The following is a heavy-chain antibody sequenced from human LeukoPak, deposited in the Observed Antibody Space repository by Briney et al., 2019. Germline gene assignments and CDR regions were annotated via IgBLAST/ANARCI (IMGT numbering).Heavy chain of an antibody. CDR1: GFTFSDYY. D-gene: IGHD5-18*01. V-gene: IGHV3-11*04. J-gene: IGHJ6*03. CDR3: ARGRDVDTAMVAQDYYYYMDV. CDR2: ISSIGSTI. Sequence: GGSLRLSCAASGFTFSDYYMSWIRQAPGKGLEWVSYISSIGSTIYYADSVKGRFTISRDNAKNSLYLQMNSLRAEDTAVYYCARGRDVDTAMVAQDYYYYMDVWGKGTTVTVSS.